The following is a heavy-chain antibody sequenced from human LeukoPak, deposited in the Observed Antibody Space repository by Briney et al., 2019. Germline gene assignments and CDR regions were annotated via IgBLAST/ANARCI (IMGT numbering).Heavy chain of an antibody. D-gene: IGHD1-26*01. CDR1: GGSITSNNYY. CDR2: GYYDGTA. J-gene: IGHJ4*02. CDR3: ARPYVGATTGFDY. Sequence: SETLSLTCTVSGGSITSNNYYWGWIRQAPGKGLEWIGSGYYDGTAYYNPSLRSRVTISLDTSNNQFSLKLSSVTAADTAVYYCARPYVGATTGFDYWGQGTLVTVSS. V-gene: IGHV4-39*01.